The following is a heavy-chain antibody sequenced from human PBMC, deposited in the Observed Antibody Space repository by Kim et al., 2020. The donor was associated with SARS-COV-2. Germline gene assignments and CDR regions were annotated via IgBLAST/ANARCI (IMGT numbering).Heavy chain of an antibody. D-gene: IGHD1-26*01. V-gene: IGHV4-39*01. CDR3: ARHSGSYYYFDY. J-gene: IGHJ4*02. Sequence: SETLSLTCTVSGGSISSSSYYWGWIRQPPGKGLEWIGSIYYGGSTYYNPSLKSRVTISVDTSKNQFSLKLSSVTAADTAVYYCARHSGSYYYFDYWGQGTLVTVSS. CDR2: IYYGGST. CDR1: GGSISSSSYY.